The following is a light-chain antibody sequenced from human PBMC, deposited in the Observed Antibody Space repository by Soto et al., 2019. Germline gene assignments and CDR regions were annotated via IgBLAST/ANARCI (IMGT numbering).Light chain of an antibody. V-gene: IGKV1-33*01. CDR1: QDISNY. J-gene: IGKJ4*01. CDR3: QQYEDLPT. Sequence: DIQMTQSPSSLSASVGDRVTITCQASQDISNYLNWWQQKPGKAPKLLMHDASNLETGVPSRFSGRGSGTDFRFTISSLQPEDIATYYCQQYEDLPTFGGGTKVEIK. CDR2: DAS.